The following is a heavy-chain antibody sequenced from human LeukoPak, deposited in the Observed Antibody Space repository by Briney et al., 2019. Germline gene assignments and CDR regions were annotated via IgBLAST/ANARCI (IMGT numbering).Heavy chain of an antibody. CDR2: LDGSGASI. D-gene: IGHD3-9*01. V-gene: IGHV3-23*01. CDR1: GFSFGTHG. Sequence: PRGSLRLSCAASGFSFGTHGMSWVRQGPGKGLEWVSALDGSGASIYYTDSVKGRFTISRDNSKNTLFLQMNSLRAEDTAIYYCAKDSPILTVWGQGTMVTVSS. CDR3: AKDSPILTV. J-gene: IGHJ3*01.